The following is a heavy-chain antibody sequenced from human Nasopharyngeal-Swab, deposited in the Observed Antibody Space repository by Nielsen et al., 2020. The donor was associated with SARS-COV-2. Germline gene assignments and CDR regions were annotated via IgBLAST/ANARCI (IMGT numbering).Heavy chain of an antibody. CDR3: AISTVTSPIHY. CDR2: IGGSGEST. Sequence: GASLKISCAASGFTFSDYDMHWVRQTPGKGLEWVSAIGGSGESTYYADSVKGRFTVSRDNSKNTLYLQLNSLRAEDTAVYYCAISTVTSPIHYWGQGTLVTVSS. D-gene: IGHD4-17*01. V-gene: IGHV3-23*01. J-gene: IGHJ4*02. CDR1: GFTFSDYD.